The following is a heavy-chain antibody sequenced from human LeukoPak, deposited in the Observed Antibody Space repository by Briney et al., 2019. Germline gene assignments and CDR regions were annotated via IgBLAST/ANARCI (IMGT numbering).Heavy chain of an antibody. D-gene: IGHD6-19*01. CDR1: GFTYSSCA. J-gene: IGHJ4*02. V-gene: IGHV3-23*01. Sequence: GGSLRLSCAASGFTYSSCAMSWVRQAPGKGLEWVSTVRGSGGGTYYADSVKGRFTISRDNSKNTLYLQMNSLRAEDTAVYYCAKEPATRWLATFDYWGQGTLVTVST. CDR2: VRGSGGGT. CDR3: AKEPATRWLATFDY.